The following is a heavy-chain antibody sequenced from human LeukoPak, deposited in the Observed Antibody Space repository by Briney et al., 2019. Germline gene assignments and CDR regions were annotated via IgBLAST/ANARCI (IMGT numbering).Heavy chain of an antibody. D-gene: IGHD2/OR15-2a*01. CDR1: GYTFTSYD. J-gene: IGHJ6*03. CDR3: AARLSYMDV. V-gene: IGHV1-8*03. CDR2: MNPNSGNT. Sequence: VASVKVSCKASGYTFTSYDINWVRQATGQGLEWMGWMNPNSGNTGYAQKFQERVTITRDMSTSTAYMELSSLRSEDTAVYYCAARLSYMDVWGKGTTVTISS.